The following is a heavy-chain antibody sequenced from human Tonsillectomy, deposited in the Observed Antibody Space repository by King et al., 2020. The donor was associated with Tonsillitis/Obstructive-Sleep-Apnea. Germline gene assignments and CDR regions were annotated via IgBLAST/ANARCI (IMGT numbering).Heavy chain of an antibody. CDR2: ISSSSTYI. D-gene: IGHD1-1*01. Sequence: EVQLVESGGGLVKPGGSLRLSCAASGFTFSSYSMNWVRQAPGKGLEWGSSISSSSTYISYTDSVKGRFTISKDNAKHSLFLQMNSLRAEDTAVYYCRIGTDYWGQGTLVTVSS. V-gene: IGHV3-21*01. CDR3: RIGTDY. J-gene: IGHJ4*02. CDR1: GFTFSSYS.